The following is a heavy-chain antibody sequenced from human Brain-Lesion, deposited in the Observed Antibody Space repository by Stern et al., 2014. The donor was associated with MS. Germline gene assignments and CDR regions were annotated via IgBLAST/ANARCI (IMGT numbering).Heavy chain of an antibody. Sequence: VQLVESGPGLVKPSGTLSLTCAVSGGSISSSNWWSWVRQSPGKGLEWIGESDHSGSTIYNPSLKRRVTVSADKSKNRFSLNLRSVPAADTAVYFCARFPASRPHVFDSWGQGTLVTVSS. CDR2: SDHSGST. CDR1: GGSISSSNW. D-gene: IGHD6-13*01. V-gene: IGHV4-4*02. J-gene: IGHJ4*02. CDR3: ARFPASRPHVFDS.